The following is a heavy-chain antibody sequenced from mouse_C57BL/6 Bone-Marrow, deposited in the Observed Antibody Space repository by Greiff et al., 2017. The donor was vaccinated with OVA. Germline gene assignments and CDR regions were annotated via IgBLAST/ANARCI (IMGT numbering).Heavy chain of an antibody. J-gene: IGHJ4*01. CDR1: GYTFTSYW. V-gene: IGHV1-59*01. D-gene: IGHD1-3*01. CDR2: IDPSDSYT. Sequence: VQLQQPGAELVRPGTSVKLSCKASGYTFTSYWMHWVKQRPGQGLEWIGVIDPSDSYTNYNQKFKGKATLTVDTSSSTAYMQLSSLTSEDSAVYYCAINFSYAMDYWGQGTSVTVSS. CDR3: AINFSYAMDY.